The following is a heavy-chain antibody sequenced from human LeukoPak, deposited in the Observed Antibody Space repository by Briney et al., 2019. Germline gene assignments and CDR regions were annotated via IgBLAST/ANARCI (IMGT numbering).Heavy chain of an antibody. CDR2: ISSSSTYI. J-gene: IGHJ4*02. CDR3: ARAYCSSTRCSYYFDS. Sequence: GGSLRLSCAASGFNFGSYAMNRVRQAPGKGLEWISSISSSSTYIYYADSVKGRFTISRDNAKNSLYLQMNSLRAEDTAVYYCARAYCSSTRCSYYFDSWGQGTLVTVSS. D-gene: IGHD2-2*01. CDR1: GFNFGSYA. V-gene: IGHV3-21*01.